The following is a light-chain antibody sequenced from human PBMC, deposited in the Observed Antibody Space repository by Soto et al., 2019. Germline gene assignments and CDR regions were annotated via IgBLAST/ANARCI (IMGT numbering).Light chain of an antibody. CDR2: AES. Sequence: DIQMTQSPSSLSASVGDRVTITCRASQSISSYLNWYQQKPGKAPKLLIYAESSLQSGVPSRFSGSGSWTDFTLTISSLQPEDFATYYCQQSYSTPFTFGPGTKVDI. J-gene: IGKJ3*01. V-gene: IGKV1-39*01. CDR3: QQSYSTPFT. CDR1: QSISSY.